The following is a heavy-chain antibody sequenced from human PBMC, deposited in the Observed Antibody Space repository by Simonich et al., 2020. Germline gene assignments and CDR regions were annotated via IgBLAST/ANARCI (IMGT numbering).Heavy chain of an antibody. D-gene: IGHD1-26*01. V-gene: IGHV4-38-2*01. CDR1: GYSISSGYY. Sequence: QVQLQESGPGLVKPSETLSLTCAVSGYSISSGYYWGWIRQPPGKGLEWIGSIYHSGSTYYNPSLKSRVTISVDTSKNQFSLKLSSVTAADTAVYYCARLAPRYSGSYPEYFQHWGQGTLVTVSS. J-gene: IGHJ1*01. CDR2: IYHSGST. CDR3: ARLAPRYSGSYPEYFQH.